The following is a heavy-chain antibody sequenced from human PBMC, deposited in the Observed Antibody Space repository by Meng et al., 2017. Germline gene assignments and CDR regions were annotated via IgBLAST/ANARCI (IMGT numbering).Heavy chain of an antibody. D-gene: IGHD6-13*01. J-gene: IGHJ4*02. Sequence: QVEQVQSGAEVKKPGSSVKVPCQASAGTFSSYAISWVRQAPGQGLEWMGGIIPIFGTANYAQKFQGRVTITADESTSTAYMELSSLRSEDTAVYYCARRLSSSWGPYFDYWGQGTLVTVSS. V-gene: IGHV1-69*01. CDR2: IIPIFGTA. CDR1: AGTFSSYA. CDR3: ARRLSSSWGPYFDY.